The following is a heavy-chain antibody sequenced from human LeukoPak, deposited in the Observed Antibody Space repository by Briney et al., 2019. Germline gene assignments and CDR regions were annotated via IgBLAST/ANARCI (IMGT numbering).Heavy chain of an antibody. CDR2: IHNSGSA. CDR3: ARATIYGYMDY. CDR1: GNSITSDF. D-gene: IGHD3-16*02. J-gene: IGHJ4*02. V-gene: IGHV4-4*09. Sequence: PSETLSLTCIVSGNSITSDFWSWIRQPPGKGLDWIGYIHNSGSANYSPSLKSRVTISIETSKNQFSLDLRSVAASDTAVYFRARATIYGYMDYWGQGTLVTVSS.